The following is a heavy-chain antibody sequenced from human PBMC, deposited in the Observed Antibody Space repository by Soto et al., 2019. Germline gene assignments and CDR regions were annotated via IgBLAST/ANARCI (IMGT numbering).Heavy chain of an antibody. CDR2: ISSSGTYI. CDR1: GFTFSSYA. D-gene: IGHD4-17*01. Sequence: GGSLRLSCAASGFTFSSYAMHWVRQAPGKGLEWVSFISSSGTYIYYADSVKGRFTVARDNAKNSLYLQMNSLRAEDTAVYFCARDPRTSVTPHTYYYHGMDVWGQGTTVTVSS. V-gene: IGHV3-21*01. CDR3: ARDPRTSVTPHTYYYHGMDV. J-gene: IGHJ6*02.